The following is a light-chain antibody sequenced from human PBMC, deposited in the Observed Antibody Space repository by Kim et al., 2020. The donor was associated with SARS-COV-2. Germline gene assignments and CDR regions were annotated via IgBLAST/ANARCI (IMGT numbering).Light chain of an antibody. CDR1: TIGSKS. Sequence: GKTARITCGGKTIGSKSVHWYQQKPGQAPVLVIYYDSDRPSGIPERFSGSNSGNTATLTISRVEAGDEADYYCQVWDSSSDHPGVVFGGGTQLTVL. V-gene: IGLV3-21*04. J-gene: IGLJ2*01. CDR3: QVWDSSSDHPGVV. CDR2: YDS.